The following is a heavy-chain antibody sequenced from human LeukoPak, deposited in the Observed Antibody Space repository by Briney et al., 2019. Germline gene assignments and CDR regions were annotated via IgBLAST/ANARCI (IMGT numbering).Heavy chain of an antibody. CDR3: ARVRLPPYYYYFYYMDV. Sequence: SETLSLTCAVYGGSFSGYYWSWIRQPPGKGLEWIGEINHSGTTDYNPSLQSRVTISLDTSKNQFSLKVTSVTAADTAVYYCARVRLPPYYYYFYYMDVWGTGTTVTVSS. J-gene: IGHJ6*03. V-gene: IGHV4-34*01. D-gene: IGHD5-18*01. CDR1: GGSFSGYY. CDR2: INHSGTT.